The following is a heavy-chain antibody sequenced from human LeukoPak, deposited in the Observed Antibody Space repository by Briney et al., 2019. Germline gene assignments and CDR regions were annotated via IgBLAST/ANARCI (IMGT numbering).Heavy chain of an antibody. CDR2: IGGSGDTI. D-gene: IGHD6-6*01. V-gene: IGHV3-48*03. Sequence: QPGGSLKLSCAASGFTFGSHGMNWVRQAPGKGLEWVAYIGGSGDTIYYADSVKGRFTISRDNAKNSLFLQMNSLRDEDTAVYYCASGFSSSPYFDYWGQGTLVTVSS. CDR3: ASGFSSSPYFDY. CDR1: GFTFGSHG. J-gene: IGHJ4*02.